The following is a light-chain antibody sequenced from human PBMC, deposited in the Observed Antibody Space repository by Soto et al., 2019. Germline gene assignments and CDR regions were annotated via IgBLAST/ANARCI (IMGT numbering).Light chain of an antibody. V-gene: IGLV2-14*01. J-gene: IGLJ2*01. Sequence: QSALTQTASMSGSPGQSITISCTGTSSDVGGYNYVSWYQHHPGKAPKLILFGVSDRPSCVSHRFSGSKSGNTASLTISGLQGEDEADYYCCSYTSISTVVFCGGTKLTVL. CDR3: CSYTSISTVV. CDR2: GVS. CDR1: SSDVGGYNY.